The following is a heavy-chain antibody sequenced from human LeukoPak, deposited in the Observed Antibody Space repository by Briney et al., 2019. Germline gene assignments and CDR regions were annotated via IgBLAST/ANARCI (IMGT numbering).Heavy chain of an antibody. Sequence: GESLKISCKGSGYSFTSYWIGWVRQMPGNGLEWMGIIYPGDSDTRYSPSFQGQVTISADKSISTAYLQWSSLKASDTAMYYCARRILPDCSGGSCYFFWFDPWGQGTLVTVSS. V-gene: IGHV5-51*01. J-gene: IGHJ5*02. D-gene: IGHD2-15*01. CDR2: IYPGDSDT. CDR1: GYSFTSYW. CDR3: ARRILPDCSGGSCYFFWFDP.